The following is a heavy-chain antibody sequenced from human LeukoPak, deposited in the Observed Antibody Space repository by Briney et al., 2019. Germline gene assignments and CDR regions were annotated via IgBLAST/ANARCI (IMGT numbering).Heavy chain of an antibody. CDR1: GDSINSYY. V-gene: IGHV4-59*01. Sequence: SETLSLTCAVSGDSINSYYWSWVRQPPGKGLEWIGYIYYSGTHNCNPSLKSRVSISIDTSKKEISLKLSAVTAADTAVYYCAREDRSGNYYYYGMDVWGQGTTVTVSS. CDR2: IYYSGTH. CDR3: AREDRSGNYYYYGMDV. J-gene: IGHJ6*02.